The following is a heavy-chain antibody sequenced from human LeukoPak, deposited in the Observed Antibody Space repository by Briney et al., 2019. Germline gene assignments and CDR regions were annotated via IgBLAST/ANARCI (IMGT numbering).Heavy chain of an antibody. D-gene: IGHD3-3*01. CDR3: ARQGDFWSGYYHNPWFDL. V-gene: IGHV4-31*03. J-gene: IGHJ5*02. CDR2: IYYSGST. Sequence: NASETLSLTCTVSGGSISSGGYYWSWIRQHPGKGLEWIGYIYYSGSTYYNPSLKSRVTISVDTSKNQFSLKLSSVTAADTAVYYCARQGDFWSGYYHNPWFDLWGQGTLVTVSS. CDR1: GGSISSGGYY.